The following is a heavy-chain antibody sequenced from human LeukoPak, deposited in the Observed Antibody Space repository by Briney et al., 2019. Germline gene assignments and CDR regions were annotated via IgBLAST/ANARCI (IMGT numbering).Heavy chain of an antibody. CDR1: GGSISSYY. CDR2: IYYSGST. D-gene: IGHD2-15*01. Sequence: SETLSLTCTVSGGSISSYYWSWIRQPPGKGLEWIGYIYYSGSTNYNPSLKSRVTISVDTSKNQFSLKLSSVTAADTAVYYCAGGGVVVVAAGGAFDIWGQGTMVTVSS. J-gene: IGHJ3*02. CDR3: AGGGVVVVAAGGAFDI. V-gene: IGHV4-59*01.